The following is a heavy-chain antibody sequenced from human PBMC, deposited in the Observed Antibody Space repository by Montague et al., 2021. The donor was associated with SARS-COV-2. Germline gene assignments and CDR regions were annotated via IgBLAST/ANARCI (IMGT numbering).Heavy chain of an antibody. J-gene: IGHJ6*02. D-gene: IGHD3-10*01. CDR2: FSLRENT. V-gene: IGHV4-34*01. Sequence: SETLSLTCARLGSWYSGSDRRSTRLNSSHTWVSYAVFSLRENTNYNPSLKSRVTISVDTSKNQFSLKLSSVTAADTAVYYCARVRYYGSGTSLGMDVWGQGTTVTVSS. CDR1: GSWYSGSD. CDR3: ARVRYYGSGTSLGMDV.